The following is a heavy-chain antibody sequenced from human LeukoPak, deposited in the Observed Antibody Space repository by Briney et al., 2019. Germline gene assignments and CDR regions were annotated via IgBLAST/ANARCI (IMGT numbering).Heavy chain of an antibody. D-gene: IGHD3-10*01. J-gene: IGHJ4*02. V-gene: IGHV1-69*05. Sequence: SVKVSCKASGGTFSSYAISWVRQAPGQGLEWMGGIIPIFGTANYAQKFQGRVTITTDESTSTAYMELSSLRSGDTAVFYCARDWSTFGELNGGIFDYWGQGTLVTVSS. CDR3: ARDWSTFGELNGGIFDY. CDR2: IIPIFGTA. CDR1: GGTFSSYA.